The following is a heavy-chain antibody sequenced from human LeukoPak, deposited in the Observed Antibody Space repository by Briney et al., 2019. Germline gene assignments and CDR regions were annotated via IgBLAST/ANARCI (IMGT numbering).Heavy chain of an antibody. V-gene: IGHV1-24*01. J-gene: IGHJ5*02. CDR3: ATRGMNILTGYSGWFDP. Sequence: ASVTVSCKVSGYTLTELSMHWVRQAPGKGLEWMGGFNPEDGETIYAQKFQGRVTMTEDTSTNTAYMELSSLRSEDTAVYYCATRGMNILTGYSGWFDPWGQGTLVTVSS. D-gene: IGHD3-9*01. CDR2: FNPEDGET. CDR1: GYTLTELS.